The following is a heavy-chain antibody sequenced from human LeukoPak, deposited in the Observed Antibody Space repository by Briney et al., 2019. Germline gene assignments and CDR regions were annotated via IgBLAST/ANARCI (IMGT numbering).Heavy chain of an antibody. Sequence: SETLSLTCAVSGGSISSSNWWSWVRQPPGKGLEWIGEIYHSGSTNYNPSLKSRVTISVDKSKNQFSLKLSSVTAADTAVYYCARGPHWSGGSCSDYWGQGTLVTVSS. CDR1: GGSISSSNW. D-gene: IGHD2-15*01. J-gene: IGHJ4*02. CDR2: IYHSGST. CDR3: ARGPHWSGGSCSDY. V-gene: IGHV4-4*02.